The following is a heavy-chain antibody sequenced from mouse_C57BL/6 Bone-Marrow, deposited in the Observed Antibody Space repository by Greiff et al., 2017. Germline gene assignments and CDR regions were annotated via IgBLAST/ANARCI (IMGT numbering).Heavy chain of an antibody. CDR3: ALTTVVEDY. CDR1: GYSITSGYY. D-gene: IGHD1-1*01. J-gene: IGHJ2*01. Sequence: EVQLQQSGPGLVKPSQSLSLTCSVTGYSITSGYYWNWIRQFPGNKLEWMGYISYDGSNNYNPSLKNRISITRDTSKNQFFLKLNSVTTEDTATYYCALTTVVEDYWGQGTTLTVSS. V-gene: IGHV3-6*01. CDR2: ISYDGSN.